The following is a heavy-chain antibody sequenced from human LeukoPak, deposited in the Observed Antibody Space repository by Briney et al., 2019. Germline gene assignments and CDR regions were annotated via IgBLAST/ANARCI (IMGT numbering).Heavy chain of an antibody. CDR1: GFTFSTYG. CDR2: IKQDGSET. V-gene: IGHV3-7*03. CDR3: ARDRLRFFDSYAFDI. D-gene: IGHD3-9*01. Sequence: PGGSLRLSCAASGFTFSTYGIHWVRQAPGKGLEWVANIKQDGSETYYVDSVKGRFTISRDNAKNSLYLQINSLRAEDTAVYYCARDRLRFFDSYAFDIWGQGTMVTVSS. J-gene: IGHJ3*02.